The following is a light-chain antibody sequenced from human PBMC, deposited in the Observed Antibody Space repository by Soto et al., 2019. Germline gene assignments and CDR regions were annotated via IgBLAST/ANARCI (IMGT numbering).Light chain of an antibody. CDR3: QHYGSTPCT. J-gene: IGKJ2*02. V-gene: IGKV3-20*01. Sequence: EIVLTQSPGTLSLSPGERATLSCRASQSVSSLYLAWYHQKPGQAPRLLIYGASNRATGIPDRFSGSGSGTDFTLTISRLEPEDFAVYYCQHYGSTPCTFGQGTKLEI. CDR1: QSVSSLY. CDR2: GAS.